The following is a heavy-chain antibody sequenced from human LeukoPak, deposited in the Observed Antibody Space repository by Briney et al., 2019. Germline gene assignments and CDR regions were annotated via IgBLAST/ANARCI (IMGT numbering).Heavy chain of an antibody. D-gene: IGHD3-22*01. CDR3: ARQDQYYYDSSGYSRYYFDY. Sequence: SETLSLTCTVSGGSISSYYWSWIRQPPGKGLEWIGSIYYSGSTYYNPSLKSRVTISVDTSKNQFSLKLSSVTAADTAVYYCARQDQYYYDSSGYSRYYFDYWGQGTLVTVSS. V-gene: IGHV4-59*05. J-gene: IGHJ4*02. CDR1: GGSISSYY. CDR2: IYYSGST.